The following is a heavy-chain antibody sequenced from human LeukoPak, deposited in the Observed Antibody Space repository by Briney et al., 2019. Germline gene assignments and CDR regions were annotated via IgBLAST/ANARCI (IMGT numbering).Heavy chain of an antibody. Sequence: PSETLSLTCTVSGYSISNNFYWAWIRQSPGKGLEWIVSINHSWSTYYNPSLKSRVTISVDTSKNQFSLKLSSVTAADTAVYYCAGRSFWAYYYGSGSPVLGYWGQGTLVTVSS. CDR2: INHSWST. D-gene: IGHD3-10*01. J-gene: IGHJ4*02. V-gene: IGHV4-38-2*02. CDR3: AGRSFWAYYYGSGSPVLGY. CDR1: GYSISNNFY.